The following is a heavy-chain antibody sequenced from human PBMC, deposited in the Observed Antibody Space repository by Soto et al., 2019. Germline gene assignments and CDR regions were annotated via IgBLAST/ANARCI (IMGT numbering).Heavy chain of an antibody. J-gene: IGHJ4*02. V-gene: IGHV3-30-3*01. Sequence: GGSLRLSCAASGFTFSSYAMHWVRQAPGKGLEWVAVISYDGSNKYYADSVKGRFTISRDNSKNTLYLQMNSLRAEDTAVYYCARGRSTPYYYDSSGKGDLDYWGQGTLVTVSS. CDR2: ISYDGSNK. CDR1: GFTFSSYA. CDR3: ARGRSTPYYYDSSGKGDLDY. D-gene: IGHD3-22*01.